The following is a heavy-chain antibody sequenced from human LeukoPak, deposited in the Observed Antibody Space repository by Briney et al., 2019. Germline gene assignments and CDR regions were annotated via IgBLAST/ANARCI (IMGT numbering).Heavy chain of an antibody. CDR3: ARDHYGSGNYKSYFDY. CDR2: MYTSGST. Sequence: SETLSLTCTVPGGSISNYYWSWLRQPAGKGLEWIGRMYTSGSTKYNPSLKSRVTISVDKSKNQFSLKVTSVTAADTAVYFCARDHYGSGNYKSYFDYWGQGTQVTASS. D-gene: IGHD3-10*01. CDR1: GGSISNYY. V-gene: IGHV4-4*07. J-gene: IGHJ4*02.